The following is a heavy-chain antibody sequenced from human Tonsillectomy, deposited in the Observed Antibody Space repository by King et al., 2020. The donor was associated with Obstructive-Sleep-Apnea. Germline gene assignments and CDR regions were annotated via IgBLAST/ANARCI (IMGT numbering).Heavy chain of an antibody. CDR2: MNPQSGNT. CDR1: GYTFTSYD. J-gene: IGHJ4*02. D-gene: IGHD3-22*01. V-gene: IGHV1-8*01. Sequence: QVQLVESGGEVKKPGASVRVSCKASGYTFTSYDINWVRQATGQGLEWMGWMNPQSGNTGYAQKFQGRVTMTRNTSKSTAYMGLSSLRSEDTAVDYCARGGTSGYDSSGHDWGQGTLVTVSS. CDR3: ARGGTSGYDSSGHD.